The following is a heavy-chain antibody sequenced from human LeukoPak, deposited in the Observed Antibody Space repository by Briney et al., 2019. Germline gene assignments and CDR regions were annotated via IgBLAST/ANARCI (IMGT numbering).Heavy chain of an antibody. CDR3: ARGVRRATNWFDP. D-gene: IGHD5-12*01. Sequence: GGSLRLSCAASGFTFSSYEMNWVRQAPGKGLEWVSYISSSGSIIYYADSVKGRFTISRDNAKNSLYLQMNSLRAEDTAVYYCARGVRRATNWFDPWGQGTLVTVSS. J-gene: IGHJ5*02. CDR2: ISSSGSII. V-gene: IGHV3-48*03. CDR1: GFTFSSYE.